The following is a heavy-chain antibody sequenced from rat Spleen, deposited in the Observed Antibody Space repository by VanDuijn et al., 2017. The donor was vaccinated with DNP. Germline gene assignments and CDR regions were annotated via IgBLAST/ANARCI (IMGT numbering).Heavy chain of an antibody. CDR3: ARLRLEWEVRAMDA. V-gene: IGHV3-1*01. Sequence: EVQLQESGPGLVKPSQSLSLTCSVTGYSITSNYWGWIRQFPGNKMEYIGHISYSGSTNYNPSLKSRISITRDTSKNQFFLQLNSLTTKDTATYYCARLRLEWEVRAMDAWGQGTSVTVSS. J-gene: IGHJ4*01. CDR2: ISYSGST. D-gene: IGHD1-1*01. CDR1: GYSITSNY.